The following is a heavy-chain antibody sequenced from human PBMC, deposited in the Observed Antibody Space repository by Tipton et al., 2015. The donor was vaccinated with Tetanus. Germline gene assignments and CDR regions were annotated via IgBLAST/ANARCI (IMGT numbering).Heavy chain of an antibody. CDR1: GGSLRSGDHY. Sequence: TLSLTCTVSGGSLRSGDHYWSWIRQPPGKGLEWLAYISSSGSTNSNYSLKSRITMTRDTSRNQFSLTLTSVTAADTAVYYCARANYDSFKKGPLDSWGQGSLVIVSS. CDR3: ARANYDSFKKGPLDS. V-gene: IGHV4-61*08. D-gene: IGHD3-3*01. CDR2: ISSSGST. J-gene: IGHJ4*02.